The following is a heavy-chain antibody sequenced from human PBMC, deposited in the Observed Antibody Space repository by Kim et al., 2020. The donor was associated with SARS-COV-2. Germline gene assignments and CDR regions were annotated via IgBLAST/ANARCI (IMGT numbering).Heavy chain of an antibody. D-gene: IGHD6-19*01. CDR1: GYSFTSYW. CDR3: ARQEQWLNFYYGMDV. V-gene: IGHV5-51*01. CDR2: IYPGDSDT. J-gene: IGHJ6*02. Sequence: GESLKISCKGSGYSFTSYWIGWVRQMPGKGLEWMGIIYPGDSDTRYSPSFQGQVTISADKSISTAYLQWSSPKASDTAMYYCARQEQWLNFYYGMDVWGQGTTVTVSS.